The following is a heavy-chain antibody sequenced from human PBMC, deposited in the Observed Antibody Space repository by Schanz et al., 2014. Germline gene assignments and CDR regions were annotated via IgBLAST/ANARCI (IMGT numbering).Heavy chain of an antibody. V-gene: IGHV1-69*04. CDR3: ARGGGPEDVFDI. CDR1: GGTFNSYT. Sequence: QVQLVQSGAEVKKPGSSMKVSCKASGGTFNSYTINWVRQAPGQGLEWMGRIIPIAGITNYAQRFQGRVTITADKSSDTAYMELSSLRSEDTAVYYCARGGGPEDVFDIWGQGTILTVSS. D-gene: IGHD5-12*01. CDR2: IIPIAGIT. J-gene: IGHJ3*02.